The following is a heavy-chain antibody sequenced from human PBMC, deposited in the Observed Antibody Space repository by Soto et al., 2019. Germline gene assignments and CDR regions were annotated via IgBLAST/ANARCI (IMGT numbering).Heavy chain of an antibody. CDR3: ASHLWFGELWEMNGNWFDP. D-gene: IGHD3-10*01. CDR2: IIPILGIA. V-gene: IGHV1-69*02. Sequence: QVQLVQSGAEVKKPGSSVKVSCKASGGTFSSYTISWVRQAPGQGLEWMGRIIPILGIANYAQKFQGRVTTTAHKSSSTAYRELSSLRSEDTAVYYCASHLWFGELWEMNGNWFDPWGQGTLVTVSS. CDR1: GGTFSSYT. J-gene: IGHJ5*02.